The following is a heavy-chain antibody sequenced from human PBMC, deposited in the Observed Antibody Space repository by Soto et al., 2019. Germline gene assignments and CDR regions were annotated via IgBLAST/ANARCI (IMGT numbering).Heavy chain of an antibody. D-gene: IGHD1-26*01. J-gene: IGHJ4*02. V-gene: IGHV3-23*01. CDR1: GFTFSNYA. Sequence: EVQLLESGGNLVQPGGSLRLSCAVSGFTFSNYAMNWVRQAPGKGLEWVSTISGGGGSKNYADSVKGRFTVSRDTSQNTLYLQLNSLRADDTAVYYCAKGYVSTLGASFFDSWGQGTLVTVSS. CDR3: AKGYVSTLGASFFDS. CDR2: ISGGGGSK.